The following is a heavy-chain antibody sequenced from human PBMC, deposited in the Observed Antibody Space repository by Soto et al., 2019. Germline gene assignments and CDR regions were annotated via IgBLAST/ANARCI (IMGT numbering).Heavy chain of an antibody. J-gene: IGHJ4*02. D-gene: IGHD3-22*01. CDR1: GYTFTSDG. Sequence: ASVKVSCKASGYTFTSDGISWVRQAPREGLEWMGWISASSGNTNYAQKLQGRVTMTTDTSTSTAYMELRSLRSEDMAVYYCGKNANYYYDSSGYYSDYWGQGTLVTVSS. CDR2: ISASSGNT. V-gene: IGHV1-18*03. CDR3: GKNANYYYDSSGYYSDY.